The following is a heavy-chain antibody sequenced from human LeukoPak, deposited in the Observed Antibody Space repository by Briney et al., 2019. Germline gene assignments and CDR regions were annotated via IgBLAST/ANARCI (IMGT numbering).Heavy chain of an antibody. V-gene: IGHV3-7*01. Sequence: PGGSLRLSCVASGFSFSRYWMSWVRQAPGKGLEWVANIKEDGSEQCYADSLKGRFTISRDNVKNSLYLHINSLRAEDTAVYYCARDSFETDIDYWGQGTLVTVSS. D-gene: IGHD1-14*01. J-gene: IGHJ4*02. CDR2: IKEDGSEQ. CDR1: GFSFSRYW. CDR3: ARDSFETDIDY.